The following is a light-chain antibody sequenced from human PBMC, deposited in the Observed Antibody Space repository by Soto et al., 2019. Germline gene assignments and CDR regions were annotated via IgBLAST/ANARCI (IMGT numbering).Light chain of an antibody. CDR3: TSYPSRSNLLFV. CDR1: SSDVGGYDY. CDR2: EVT. V-gene: IGLV2-14*01. Sequence: QSALTQPASVSASPGQSITISCTGSSSDVGGYDYVSWYQQRPGKAPQLIIYEVTNRPPGVSTRFSGSRSGNTASLTISGLQADDEADYFCTSYPSRSNLLFVFGPGTKLTVL. J-gene: IGLJ1*01.